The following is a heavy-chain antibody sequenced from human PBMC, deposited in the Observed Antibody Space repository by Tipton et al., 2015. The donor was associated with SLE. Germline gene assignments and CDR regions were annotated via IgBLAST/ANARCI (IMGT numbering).Heavy chain of an antibody. CDR2: INHSGST. V-gene: IGHV4-39*07. D-gene: IGHD3-10*01. CDR1: GGSISSSSYY. Sequence: TLSLTCTVSGGSISSSSYYWGWIRQPPGKGLEWIGEINHSGSTNYNPSLKSRVTISVDTSKNQFSLKLRSVTAADTAVYYCVRVLMGFGEPRAPTRGYYYYMDVWGQGTLVTVSS. CDR3: VRVLMGFGEPRAPTRGYYYYMDV. J-gene: IGHJ6*03.